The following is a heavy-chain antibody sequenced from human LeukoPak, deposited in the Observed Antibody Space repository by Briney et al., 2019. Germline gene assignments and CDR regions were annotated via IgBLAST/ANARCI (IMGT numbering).Heavy chain of an antibody. Sequence: SVTVSCKASGGTFSSYAISWVRQAPGQGLEWMGGIIPIFGTANYAQKFQGRVTITADKSTSTAYMELSSLRSEDTAVYYCARMAGSGGYDLWGQGTLVTVSS. CDR3: ARMAGSGGYDL. CDR1: GGTFSSYA. D-gene: IGHD5-12*01. V-gene: IGHV1-69*06. CDR2: IIPIFGTA. J-gene: IGHJ5*02.